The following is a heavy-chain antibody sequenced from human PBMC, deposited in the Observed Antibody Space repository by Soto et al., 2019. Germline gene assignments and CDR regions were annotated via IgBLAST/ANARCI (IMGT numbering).Heavy chain of an antibody. CDR1: GGSISIGGYS. CDR2: IYLSGST. Sequence: PSETLSLTCAVSGGSISIGGYSWSWILHPPGKGLEWIGYIYLSGSTYYNPSLKSRVTISVDRSKNQFSLKLSSVTAADTAVYYCARSTMGRGVIIGFDYWGQGTLVTVSS. D-gene: IGHD3-10*01. V-gene: IGHV4-30-2*01. J-gene: IGHJ4*02. CDR3: ARSTMGRGVIIGFDY.